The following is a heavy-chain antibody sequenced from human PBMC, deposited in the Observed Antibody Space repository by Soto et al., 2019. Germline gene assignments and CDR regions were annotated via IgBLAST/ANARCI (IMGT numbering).Heavy chain of an antibody. V-gene: IGHV3-23*01. D-gene: IGHD6-6*01. CDR2: ISGSGGST. J-gene: IGHJ6*02. CDR1: GFTFSSYA. CDR3: AKVSSSIAARSSGIYYYGMDV. Sequence: GGSLRLSCAASGFTFSSYAMSGVRQAPGKGLEWVSAISGSGGSTYYADSVKGRFTISRDNSKNTLYLQMNSLRAEDTAVYYCAKVSSSIAARSSGIYYYGMDVWGQGTTVTVSS.